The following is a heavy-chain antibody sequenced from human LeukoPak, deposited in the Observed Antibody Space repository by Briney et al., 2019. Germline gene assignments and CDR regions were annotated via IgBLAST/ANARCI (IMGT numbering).Heavy chain of an antibody. D-gene: IGHD3-9*01. CDR3: ARDRNDILTGYTAFDI. V-gene: IGHV3-21*01. CDR2: ISTSSSYI. J-gene: IGHJ3*02. CDR1: GFTFSRSS. Sequence: GGSLRLSCTASGFTFSRSSMNWVRQAPGKGLEWVSSISTSSSYIYYADSVKSRFTISRDNAKNSLYLQMNSLRAEDTAVYYCARDRNDILTGYTAFDIWGQGTMVTVSS.